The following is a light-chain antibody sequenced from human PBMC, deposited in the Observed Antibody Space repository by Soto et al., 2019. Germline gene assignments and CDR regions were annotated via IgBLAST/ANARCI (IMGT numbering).Light chain of an antibody. CDR1: RGISSS. CDR3: QQLDSYPPT. CDR2: GAS. J-gene: IGKJ1*01. Sequence: IQLTQSPSSLSASVGDRVTITCRASRGISSSLAWYQQKPGKAPKLLIYGASTLQSGGPSRFSGSGSGTDFTLTISSLPPEDFATYYCQQLDSYPPTFGQGTKVEIK. V-gene: IGKV1-9*01.